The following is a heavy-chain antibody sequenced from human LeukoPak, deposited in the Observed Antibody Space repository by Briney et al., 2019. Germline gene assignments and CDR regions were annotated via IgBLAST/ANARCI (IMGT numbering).Heavy chain of an antibody. CDR3: ARDQRGLYYYYYGMDV. CDR1: GFTFSSYS. CDR2: ISSSSSYI. Sequence: GGSLRLSCAASGFTFSSYSMNWVRQAPGKGLEWVSSISSSSSYIYYADSVKGRFTISRDNAKNSLYLQMNSLRAEDTAVYYCARDQRGLYYYYYGMDVWGQGTTVTVSS. V-gene: IGHV3-21*01. D-gene: IGHD3-22*01. J-gene: IGHJ6*02.